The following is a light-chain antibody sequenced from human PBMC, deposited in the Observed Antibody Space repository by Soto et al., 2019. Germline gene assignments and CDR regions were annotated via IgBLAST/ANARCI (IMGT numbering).Light chain of an antibody. CDR1: QSVSSN. V-gene: IGKV3-15*01. CDR3: QQYNNWPYT. J-gene: IGKJ2*01. Sequence: EIVMTQSPAILSVSPGERATLSCRASQSVSSNLAWYQQKPGQAPRLLMYGASTRATGIPARFSGSGSGTQFTLTISSLQSEDFAVYYCQQYNNWPYTFGQGTKLEIK. CDR2: GAS.